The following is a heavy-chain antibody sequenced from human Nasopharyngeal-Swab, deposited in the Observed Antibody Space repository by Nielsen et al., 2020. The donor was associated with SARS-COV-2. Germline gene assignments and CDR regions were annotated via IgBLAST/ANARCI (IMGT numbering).Heavy chain of an antibody. CDR1: EFTFSSYW. V-gene: IGHV3-7*02. CDR2: INQDGSEK. Sequence: GESLKISCAAYEFTFSSYWMSWVRQAPGKGLEWVANINQDGSEKYYVDSVKGRFTISRDNAKNSLYLQMNNLRAEDTAVYYCAKGQRTSGTRAFDIWGQGTMVTVSS. D-gene: IGHD1-1*01. J-gene: IGHJ3*02. CDR3: AKGQRTSGTRAFDI.